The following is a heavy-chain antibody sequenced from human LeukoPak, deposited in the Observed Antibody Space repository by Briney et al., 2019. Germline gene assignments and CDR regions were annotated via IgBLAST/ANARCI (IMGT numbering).Heavy chain of an antibody. CDR2: LQSSSRSL. J-gene: IGHJ4*02. CDR3: ARDSPGWGGFDF. CDR1: GFPFSSYN. V-gene: IGHV3-48*01. Sequence: PGGSLRLSCAASGFPFSSYNMNWVRQAPGKGLEWVSWLQSSSRSLFYADSVKGRFTVSRDDAKNSLYLQLNSLRAEDMAVYYCARDSPGWGGFDFWGQGTLVTVSS. D-gene: IGHD3-10*01.